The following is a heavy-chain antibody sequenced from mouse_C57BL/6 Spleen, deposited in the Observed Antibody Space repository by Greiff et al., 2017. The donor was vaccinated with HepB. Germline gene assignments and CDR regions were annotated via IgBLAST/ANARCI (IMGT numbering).Heavy chain of an antibody. D-gene: IGHD2-4*01. CDR2: IYYSGTI. CDR1: GISITTGNYR. J-gene: IGHJ4*01. Sequence: EVKVEESGPGLVKPSQTVFLTCTVTGISITTGNYRWSWIRQFPGNKLEWIGYIYYSGTITYNPSLTSRTTITRDTPKNQFFLEMNSLTAEDTATYYCARADYDEAMDYWGQGTSVTVSS. V-gene: IGHV3-5*01. CDR3: ARADYDEAMDY.